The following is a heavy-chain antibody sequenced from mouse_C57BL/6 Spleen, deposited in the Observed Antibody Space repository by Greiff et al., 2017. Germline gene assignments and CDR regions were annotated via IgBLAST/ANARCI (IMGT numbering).Heavy chain of an antibody. Sequence: LQEPGPELVKPGASVKISCKASGYTFTDYYINWVKQRPGPGLAWIGWIYPGSGNPKYNAKFQGKATLTVDTSSSTAYMQLSSLTSEDSAVYFCARNELLLGYFEVWGTGTTVTVAS. CDR2: IYPGSGNP. CDR3: ARNELLLGYFEV. CDR1: GYTFTDYY. V-gene: IGHV1-84*01. J-gene: IGHJ1*03. D-gene: IGHD1-1*01.